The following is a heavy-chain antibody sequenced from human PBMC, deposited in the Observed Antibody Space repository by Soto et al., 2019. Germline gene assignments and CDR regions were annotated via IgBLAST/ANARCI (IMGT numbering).Heavy chain of an antibody. D-gene: IGHD3-10*01. CDR1: GYTFTNYW. J-gene: IGHJ6*02. Sequence: PGESLKISCKASGYTFTNYWIGWVRQMPGKGLEWMGIIYPGDSDTKYNPSFQGQVTISADKYITTTYLQGSSLTASDSAIYYCAAPIFYYGMDVWGQGTTVTLAS. V-gene: IGHV5-51*01. CDR2: IYPGDSDT. CDR3: AAPIFYYGMDV.